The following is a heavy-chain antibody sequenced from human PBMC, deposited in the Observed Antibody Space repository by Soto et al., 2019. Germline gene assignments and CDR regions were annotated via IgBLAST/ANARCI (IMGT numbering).Heavy chain of an antibody. D-gene: IGHD1-7*01. CDR1: GYTFTSYY. V-gene: IGHV1-46*01. J-gene: IGHJ4*02. CDR3: ARGSFNWNSALIHY. CDR2: INPGGGGT. Sequence: EASVKVSCKASGYTFTSYYMHWVRQAPGQGLEWMGLINPGGGGTSYAQMFKGRVTMTRDTSTSTVYMELSSLRSADTAVYYCARGSFNWNSALIHYWGQGTLVTVSS.